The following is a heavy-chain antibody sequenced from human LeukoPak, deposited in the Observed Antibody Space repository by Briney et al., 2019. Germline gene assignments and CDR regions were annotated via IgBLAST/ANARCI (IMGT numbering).Heavy chain of an antibody. CDR1: GFTFISYA. D-gene: IGHD3-16*02. CDR3: AKDRYDYVWGSYRRDYYFDY. CDR2: IIGGGGST. V-gene: IGHV3-23*01. J-gene: IGHJ4*02. Sequence: GRSLRLARAASGFTFISYAMSSVRQPRGKWLEWVSAIIGGGGSTYYAHSVKGRFTISRDNSKNTLYLQMNSLRAADTAVYYCAKDRYDYVWGSYRRDYYFDYWGQGSLVTVSS.